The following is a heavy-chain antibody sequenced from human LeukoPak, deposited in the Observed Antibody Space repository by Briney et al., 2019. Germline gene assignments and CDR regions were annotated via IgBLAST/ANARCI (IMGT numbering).Heavy chain of an antibody. V-gene: IGHV1-69*04. Sequence: ASVMVSCKASGGTFSSYAISWVRQAPGQGLEWMGRIIPILGIANYAQKFQGRVTITADKSTSTAYMELSSLRSEDTAVYYCARDNGYYYDSSGYYYSDYWGQGTLVTVSS. CDR1: GGTFSSYA. CDR3: ARDNGYYYDSSGYYYSDY. J-gene: IGHJ4*02. CDR2: IIPILGIA. D-gene: IGHD3-22*01.